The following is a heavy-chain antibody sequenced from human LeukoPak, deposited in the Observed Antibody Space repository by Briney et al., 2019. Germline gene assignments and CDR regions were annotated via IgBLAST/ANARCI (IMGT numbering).Heavy chain of an antibody. J-gene: IGHJ4*02. CDR3: ARDLRRADC. CDR1: GFTFSSYS. D-gene: IGHD2-21*01. Sequence: GGSLRLSCAASGFTFSSYSMNWVRQAPGKGLEWVSSISSSSSYIYYADSVKGRFTISRDDAKNPLYLQMNSLRAEDTAVYYCARDLRRADCWGQGTLVTVSS. CDR2: ISSSSSYI. V-gene: IGHV3-21*01.